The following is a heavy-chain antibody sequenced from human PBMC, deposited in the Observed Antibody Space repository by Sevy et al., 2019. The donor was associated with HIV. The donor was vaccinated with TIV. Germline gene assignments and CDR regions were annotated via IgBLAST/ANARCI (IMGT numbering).Heavy chain of an antibody. V-gene: IGHV4-59*01. CDR2: IYYSGST. J-gene: IGHJ6*03. CDR1: GGSISSYF. CDR3: ARGTPTSLGYYYYMDV. Sequence: SETLSLTCTVSGGSISSYFWSWIRQPPGKGLEWIGYIYYSGSTNYTPSLKSRVTISVDTSKNQFSLKLSSVTAADTAVYYCARGTPTSLGYYYYMDVWGKGTTVTVSS. D-gene: IGHD1-7*01.